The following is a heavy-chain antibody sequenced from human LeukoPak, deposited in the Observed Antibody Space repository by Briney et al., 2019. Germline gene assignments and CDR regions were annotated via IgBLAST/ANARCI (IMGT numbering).Heavy chain of an antibody. CDR2: IIPIFATA. CDR3: ARPPITTRSHFDY. V-gene: IGHV1-69*01. J-gene: IGHJ4*02. D-gene: IGHD3-22*01. CDR1: GGTFSSYA. Sequence: SVKVSCKASGGTFSSYAISWVRQAPGQGLEWMGGIIPIFATANYAQKFQGRVTITADESTSTAYMELSSLRSEDTAAYYCARPPITTRSHFDYWGQGTLVTVSS.